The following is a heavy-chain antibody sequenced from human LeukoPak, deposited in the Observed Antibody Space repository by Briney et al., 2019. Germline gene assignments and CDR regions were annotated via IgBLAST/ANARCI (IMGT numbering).Heavy chain of an antibody. D-gene: IGHD3-22*01. J-gene: IGHJ4*02. CDR2: IYPGDSDT. Sequence: GESLKISCKGSGYSFTSYWIGWVRQMPGKGLDWMGIIYPGDSDTRYSPSFQGQVTISADKSISTAYLQWSSLKASDTAMYYCARRLIDYDSSGYYFDYWGQGTLDTVSS. CDR3: ARRLIDYDSSGYYFDY. CDR1: GYSFTSYW. V-gene: IGHV5-51*01.